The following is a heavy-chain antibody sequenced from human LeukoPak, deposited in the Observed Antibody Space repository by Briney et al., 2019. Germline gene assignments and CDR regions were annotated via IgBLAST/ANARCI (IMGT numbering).Heavy chain of an antibody. Sequence: GGSLRLSCAASGFTFSDYYMSWIRQSPGKGLEWVSYISSSGSTIYYADSVKGRFTISRDNAKNSLYLQMNSLRAEDTAVYYCARDRSSWYGDAFDIWGQGTMVTVSS. CDR2: ISSSGSTI. V-gene: IGHV3-11*01. D-gene: IGHD6-13*01. CDR3: ARDRSSWYGDAFDI. J-gene: IGHJ3*02. CDR1: GFTFSDYY.